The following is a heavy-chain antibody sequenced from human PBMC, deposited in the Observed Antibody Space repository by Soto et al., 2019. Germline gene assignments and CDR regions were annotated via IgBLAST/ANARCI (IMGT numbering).Heavy chain of an antibody. D-gene: IGHD3-16*01. J-gene: IGHJ4*02. CDR2: ILSNDET. CDR3: AREPSRGIYAFDY. Sequence: SGPTLVNSTDTLKLTCTVSGFSLSNARMHLRWIRQPPGKALQRLAHILSNDETSYSTSLKSRLTISKDTSKSQLVLTMTNMDPADTATYYCAREPSRGIYAFDYWGQGTLVTVYS. CDR1: GFSLSNARMH. V-gene: IGHV2-26*01.